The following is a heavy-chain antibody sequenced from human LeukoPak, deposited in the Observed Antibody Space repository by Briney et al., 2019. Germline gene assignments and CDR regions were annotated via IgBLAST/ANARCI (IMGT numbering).Heavy chain of an antibody. Sequence: PGGSLRLSCAASGFTFSRYWMSWVRQAPGKGLEWVANIKQDGSEKYYVDSVKGRFTISRDNAKNSLYLQMNSLRAEDTAVYYCARDYGAPMIEMEPFDIWGQGTMVTVSS. J-gene: IGHJ3*02. CDR1: GFTFSRYW. D-gene: IGHD3-22*01. CDR3: ARDYGAPMIEMEPFDI. CDR2: IKQDGSEK. V-gene: IGHV3-7*01.